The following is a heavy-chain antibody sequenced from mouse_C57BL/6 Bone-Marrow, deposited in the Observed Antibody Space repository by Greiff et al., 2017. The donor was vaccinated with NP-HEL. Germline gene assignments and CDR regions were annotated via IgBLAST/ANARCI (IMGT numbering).Heavy chain of an antibody. J-gene: IGHJ4*01. CDR1: GYTFTDYY. Sequence: EVQLQQSGPVLVKPGASVKMSCKASGYTFTDYYMNWVKQSHGKSLEWIGVINPYNGGTSYNQKFKGKATLTVDKSSSTAYMELNSLTSEDSAVYYCAEGGYGSSFRVDYWGQGTSVTVSS. CDR3: AEGGYGSSFRVDY. CDR2: INPYNGGT. V-gene: IGHV1-19*01. D-gene: IGHD1-1*01.